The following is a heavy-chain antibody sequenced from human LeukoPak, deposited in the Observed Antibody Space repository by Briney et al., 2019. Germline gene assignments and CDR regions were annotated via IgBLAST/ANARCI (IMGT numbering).Heavy chain of an antibody. J-gene: IGHJ4*02. CDR2: ISSSSSYI. V-gene: IGHV3-21*01. Sequence: GGSLRLSCAASGFTFSSYSMNWVRQAPGKGLEWVSSISSSSSYIYYADSVKGRFTISRDNAKNSLYLQMNSLRAEDTAVYYCARAYDSSGYYSEYFDYWGQGTLVTVSS. D-gene: IGHD3-22*01. CDR1: GFTFSSYS. CDR3: ARAYDSSGYYSEYFDY.